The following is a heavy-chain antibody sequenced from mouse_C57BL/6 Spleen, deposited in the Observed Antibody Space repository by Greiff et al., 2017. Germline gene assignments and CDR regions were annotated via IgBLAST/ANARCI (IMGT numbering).Heavy chain of an antibody. CDR3: ARTSYAMDY. CDR1: GYAFSSSW. CDR2: IYPGDGDT. V-gene: IGHV1-82*01. Sequence: VQLQQSGPELVKPGASVKISCKASGYAFSSSWMNWVKQRPGKGLEWIGRIYPGDGDTNYNGKFKGKATLTADKSSSTAYMQLSSRTSEDSAVYFCARTSYAMDYWGQGTSVTVSS. J-gene: IGHJ4*01.